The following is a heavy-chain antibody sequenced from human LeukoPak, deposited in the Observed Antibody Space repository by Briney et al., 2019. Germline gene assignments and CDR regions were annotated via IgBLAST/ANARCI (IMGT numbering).Heavy chain of an antibody. J-gene: IGHJ4*02. CDR1: GGSISNYY. D-gene: IGHD6-13*01. Sequence: PSETLSLTCTVSGGSISNYYWSWIRQPPGKGLEWIGYIYYSGSTNYNPSLKSRVTISVDTSKNQFSLKLSSVTAADTAVYYCARDGSTRAGYYFDYWGQGTLVTVSS. V-gene: IGHV4-59*12. CDR3: ARDGSTRAGYYFDY. CDR2: IYYSGST.